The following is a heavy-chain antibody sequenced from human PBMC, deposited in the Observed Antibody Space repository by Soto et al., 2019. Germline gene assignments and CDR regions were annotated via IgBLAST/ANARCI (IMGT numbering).Heavy chain of an antibody. V-gene: IGHV3-33*01. CDR1: GFTFRTYG. Sequence: VQLVESGGGVVQPGRSLRLSCAASGFTFRTYGMYWVRQAPGKGLEWVAVIWYDASNKYYADSVKGRFTISRDNSENTLYLQMNSLRAEDTAVYYCARGRVDGGDPDLWGQGTLVTVSS. CDR2: IWYDASNK. CDR3: ARGRVDGGDPDL. D-gene: IGHD5-12*01. J-gene: IGHJ4*02.